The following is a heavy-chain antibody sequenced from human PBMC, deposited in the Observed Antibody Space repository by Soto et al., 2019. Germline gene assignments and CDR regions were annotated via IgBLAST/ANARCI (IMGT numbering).Heavy chain of an antibody. J-gene: IGHJ4*02. CDR2: VTSSPSSM. CDR1: GFTFSGFS. Sequence: VPLVESGGGLVQPGGSLRLSCAASGFTFSGFSMNWVRQAPGKGLEWVSSVTSSPSSMFYADSVKGRFTISRDDAKDSLFLQMNSLRADDTAVYYCAREADFASSGYVLDYWGLGTLVTVSS. D-gene: IGHD3-22*01. V-gene: IGHV3-21*02. CDR3: AREADFASSGYVLDY.